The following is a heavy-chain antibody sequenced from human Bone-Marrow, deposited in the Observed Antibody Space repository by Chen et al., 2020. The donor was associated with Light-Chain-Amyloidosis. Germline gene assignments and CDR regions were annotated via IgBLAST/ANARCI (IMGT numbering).Heavy chain of an antibody. CDR2: IIPIFGTA. CDR3: ARDWGAGSGSYYPY. D-gene: IGHD1-26*01. Sequence: QVQLVQSGAEGTKPGSSVKVSCKASGGTFSSYAISWLRQAPGQGLEWMGGIIPIFGTANYAQKFQGRVTITADESTSTAYMELTSLRSEDTAVYYCARDWGAGSGSYYPYWGQGTLVTVSS. CDR1: GGTFSSYA. V-gene: IGHV1-69*01. J-gene: IGHJ4*02.